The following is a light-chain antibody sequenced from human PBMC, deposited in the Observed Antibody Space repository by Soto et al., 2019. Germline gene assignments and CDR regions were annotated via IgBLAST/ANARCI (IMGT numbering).Light chain of an antibody. J-gene: IGKJ4*01. V-gene: IGKV3-15*01. CDR3: LQYNEWPLT. CDR1: QSVSIK. Sequence: EIVMTQSPATLSVSPGERVTLSCRASQSVSIKVAWYQQKPGQAPSLLIYGASTRATDIPARFAGSGSGTEFTLTISSLQSEDFAVYYCLQYNEWPLTFGGGTKVEIK. CDR2: GAS.